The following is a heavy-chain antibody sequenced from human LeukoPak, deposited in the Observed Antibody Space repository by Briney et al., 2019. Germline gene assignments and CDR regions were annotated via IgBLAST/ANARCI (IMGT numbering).Heavy chain of an antibody. CDR1: GFTFSNAW. D-gene: IGHD1-26*01. CDR3: AKDSVGATHLYYFDY. Sequence: GGSLRLSCAASGFTFSNAWMSWVRQAPGKGLEWVGRINSKTDGGTTDYAAPVKGRFTISRDDSKNTLYLQMNSLKTEDTAVYYCAKDSVGATHLYYFDYWGQGTLVTVSS. V-gene: IGHV3-15*01. CDR2: INSKTDGGTT. J-gene: IGHJ4*02.